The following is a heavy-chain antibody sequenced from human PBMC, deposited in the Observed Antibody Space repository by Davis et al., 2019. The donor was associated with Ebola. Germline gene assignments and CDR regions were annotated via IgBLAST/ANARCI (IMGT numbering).Heavy chain of an antibody. CDR2: LNPNSGGT. CDR3: ARDLKAYYYGSGAGIYYYYGMDV. Sequence: AASVKVSCKASGYTFTGYYMHWVRQAPGQGLEWMGWLNPNSGGTNYAQKFQGWVTMTRDTSIRTAYMELSRLRSDDTAVYYCARDLKAYYYGSGAGIYYYYGMDVWGQGTTVTVSS. J-gene: IGHJ6*02. V-gene: IGHV1-2*04. CDR1: GYTFTGYY. D-gene: IGHD3-10*01.